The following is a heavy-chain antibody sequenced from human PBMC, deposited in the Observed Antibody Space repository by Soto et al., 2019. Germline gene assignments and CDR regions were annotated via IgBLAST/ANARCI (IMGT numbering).Heavy chain of an antibody. D-gene: IGHD1-1*01. CDR3: ARGLLQIPTTEDDDAFDI. CDR1: GYTFTSYG. J-gene: IGHJ3*02. V-gene: IGHV1-18*01. Sequence: ASVKVSCKASGYTFTSYGISWVRQAPGQGLEWMGWISAYNGNTNYAQKLQGRVTMTTDTSTSTAYMELRSLKSDDTAVYYCARGLLQIPTTEDDDAFDIWGQGTMVTVSS. CDR2: ISAYNGNT.